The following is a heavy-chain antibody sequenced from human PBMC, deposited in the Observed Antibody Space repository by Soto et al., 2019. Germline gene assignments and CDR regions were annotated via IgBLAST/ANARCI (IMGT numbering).Heavy chain of an antibody. J-gene: IGHJ3*02. V-gene: IGHV3-7*01. CDR3: ATANTPYAFDM. CDR1: GLTFSISW. CDR2: INPAGNVQ. Sequence: VQLVESAGGLVQPGESLRLSCTASGLTFSISWMTWVRQAPGEGLEWVSNINPAGNVQHYADSVKERFTISRDNAKNSLFLQMSGLRVEDTAVYYCATANTPYAFDMWVQGTMVTVSS.